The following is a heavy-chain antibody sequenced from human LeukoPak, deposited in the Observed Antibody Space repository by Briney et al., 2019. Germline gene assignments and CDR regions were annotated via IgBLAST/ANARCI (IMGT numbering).Heavy chain of an antibody. D-gene: IGHD6-6*01. CDR3: ARRQLAGNFDY. CDR1: GGSFSGYY. V-gene: IGHV4-34*01. Sequence: SETLSLTCAVYGGSFSGYYWSWIRQSPGKGLEWIGEINHSGSTNYNPSLKSRVTISVDTSKNQFSLKLSSVTAADTAVYYCARRQLAGNFDYWGQGTLVTVSS. J-gene: IGHJ4*02. CDR2: INHSGST.